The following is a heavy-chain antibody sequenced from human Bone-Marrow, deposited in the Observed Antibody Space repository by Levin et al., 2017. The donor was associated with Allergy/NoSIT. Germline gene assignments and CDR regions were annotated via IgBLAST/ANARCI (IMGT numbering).Heavy chain of an antibody. CDR2: IYHSGST. Sequence: SETLSLTCAVSGGSISSGGYSWSWIRQPPGKGLEWIGYIYHSGSTYYNPSLKSRVTISVDRSKNQFSLKLSSVTAADTAVYYCARVDTARILFDPWGQGTLVTVSS. D-gene: IGHD5-18*01. CDR3: ARVDTARILFDP. J-gene: IGHJ5*02. V-gene: IGHV4-30-2*01. CDR1: GGSISSGGYS.